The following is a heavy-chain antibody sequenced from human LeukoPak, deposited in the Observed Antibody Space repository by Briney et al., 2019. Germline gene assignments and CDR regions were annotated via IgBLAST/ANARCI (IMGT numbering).Heavy chain of an antibody. CDR1: GGSISSYY. V-gene: IGHV4-59*12. D-gene: IGHD1-26*01. CDR3: ARRRARGSYYDY. CDR2: VHYSGST. Sequence: SETLSLTCTVSGGSISSYYWSWIRQPPGKGLEWIGYVHYSGSTNYNPSLKSRVTISVDTSKNQFSLKLSSVTAADTAVYYCARRRARGSYYDYWGQGTLVTVSS. J-gene: IGHJ4*02.